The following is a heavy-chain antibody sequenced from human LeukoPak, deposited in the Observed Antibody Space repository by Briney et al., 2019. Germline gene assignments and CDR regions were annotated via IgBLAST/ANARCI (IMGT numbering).Heavy chain of an antibody. CDR3: ARRGITISGVLVYHYSGLDV. CDR2: IKDDGSEK. V-gene: IGHV3-7*02. CDR1: GFTFSSHW. D-gene: IGHD3-3*01. Sequence: GGSLSLSCAGSGFTFSSHWMNWVRQAPGKGLEWVASIKDDGSEKHFLDSVNGRFAISRDNAKNSLYLQMSSLRAEDTAVYYCARRGITISGVLVYHYSGLDVWGQGTTVTVSS. J-gene: IGHJ6*02.